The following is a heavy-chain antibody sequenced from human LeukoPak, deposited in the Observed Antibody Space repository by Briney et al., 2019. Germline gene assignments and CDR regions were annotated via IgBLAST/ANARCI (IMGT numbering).Heavy chain of an antibody. Sequence: GGSLRLSCAASGFTFSDYSMNWVRQAPGKGLEWVSSISSSSIYIYYADSVKGRFTISRDNAENSLYLQMSSLRAEDTAVYYCARGHYSSYPYMDVWGKGTTVTVSS. D-gene: IGHD6-6*01. CDR2: ISSSSIYI. J-gene: IGHJ6*03. CDR1: GFTFSDYS. CDR3: ARGHYSSYPYMDV. V-gene: IGHV3-21*04.